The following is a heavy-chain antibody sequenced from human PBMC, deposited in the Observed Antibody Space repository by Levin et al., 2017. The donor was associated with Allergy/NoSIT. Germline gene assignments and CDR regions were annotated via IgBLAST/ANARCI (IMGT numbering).Heavy chain of an antibody. CDR1: GDTFSRST. V-gene: IGHV1-69*01. CDR3: ASGKRLDYSTSSPPYPLDV. D-gene: IGHD2/OR15-2a*01. CDR2: IIPVFGTP. Sequence: KISCKVSGDTFSRSTLSWVRQAPGQGLEWMGGIIPVFGTPNYAQKFQGTVTIIADESTSTAYMELSSLTSEDTAMYYCASGKRLDYSTSSPPYPLDVWGQGTTVTVSS. J-gene: IGHJ6*02.